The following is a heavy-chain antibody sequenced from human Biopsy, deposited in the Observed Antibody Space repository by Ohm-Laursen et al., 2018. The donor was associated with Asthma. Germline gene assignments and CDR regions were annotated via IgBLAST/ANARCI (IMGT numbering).Heavy chain of an antibody. CDR2: VGSDESYT. J-gene: IGHJ4*02. Sequence: SLRLSCTASGFTFMTYGMHWVRQVPGKGLEWVAAVGSDESYTDHADSVKGRFTISRDNSKNTLHLQMNSLSPEDTAVYYCARDFSRAIMIGGGREHYFDFWGQGTLVTVSS. V-gene: IGHV3-33*01. CDR3: ARDFSRAIMIGGGREHYFDF. D-gene: IGHD3-16*01. CDR1: GFTFMTYG.